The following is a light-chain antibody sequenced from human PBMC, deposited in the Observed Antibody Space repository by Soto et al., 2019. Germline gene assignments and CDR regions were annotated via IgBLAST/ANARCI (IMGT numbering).Light chain of an antibody. V-gene: IGLV1-51*01. CDR1: SSNIGTNY. CDR2: DNS. J-gene: IGLJ3*02. CDR3: GTWDSDLNAEV. Sequence: QSVLTQPPSVSAAPGQKVTISCSGSSSNIGTNYVSWYQQLPGRAPKLVIFDNSKRPSGIPDRFSGSKSGSSATLGVTGLQTGDEADYYCGTWDSDLNAEVFGGGTKLTVL.